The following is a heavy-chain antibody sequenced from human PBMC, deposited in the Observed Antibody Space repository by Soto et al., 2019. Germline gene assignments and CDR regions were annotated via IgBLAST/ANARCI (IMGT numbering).Heavy chain of an antibody. CDR1: GGSISSSY. CDR2: IYHRGST. Sequence: SETLSLTCTVSGGSISSSYWSWIRQPPGKGLEWIGYIYHRGSTNYNPSLKSRVTISADTSKNQFFLKLTSVSAADTAVYYCASGPPLLYFQHWGQGTQVTVSS. V-gene: IGHV4-59*01. CDR3: ASGPPLLYFQH. J-gene: IGHJ1*01.